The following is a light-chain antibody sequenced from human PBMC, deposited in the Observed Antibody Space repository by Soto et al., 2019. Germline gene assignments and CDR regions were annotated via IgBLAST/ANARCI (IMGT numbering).Light chain of an antibody. Sequence: QSALTQPASVSGSPGQSITISCTGTSSDVGGYNYVSWYQHHPGKAPKRMIHDVSNRPSGVSNRFSGSKSGNTASLTSSGLQAEDEADYYCSSYIPNNSTYVFGTGTKLTVL. CDR3: SSYIPNNSTYV. CDR1: SSDVGGYNY. V-gene: IGLV2-14*03. CDR2: DVS. J-gene: IGLJ1*01.